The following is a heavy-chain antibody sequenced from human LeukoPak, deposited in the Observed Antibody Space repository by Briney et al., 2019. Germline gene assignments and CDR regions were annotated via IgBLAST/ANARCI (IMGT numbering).Heavy chain of an antibody. CDR2: ISSSSSYI. Sequence: PGGSLRLSCAASGFTFSSYSMNWVRQAPGKGLEWVSSISSSSSYIYYADSVKGRFTISRDNAKNSLYLQMNSLRAEGAAVYYCARGVPRPFDYWGQGTLVTVSS. CDR1: GFTFSSYS. V-gene: IGHV3-21*01. J-gene: IGHJ4*02. CDR3: ARGVPRPFDY.